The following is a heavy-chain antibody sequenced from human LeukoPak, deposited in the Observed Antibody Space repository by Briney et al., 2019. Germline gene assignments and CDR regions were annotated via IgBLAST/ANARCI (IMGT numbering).Heavy chain of an antibody. J-gene: IGHJ3*02. D-gene: IGHD6-6*01. Sequence: SETLSLTCTVSGGSISSGSYCWSWIRQPAGKGLEWIGRIYTSGSTNSNPSLKSRVTISVDTSQNQFSLELNSVTAADTAVYYCARDQGGGAAARPGAFEIWGQGTMVTVSS. CDR2: IYTSGST. CDR3: ARDQGGGAAARPGAFEI. CDR1: GGSISSGSYC. V-gene: IGHV4-61*02.